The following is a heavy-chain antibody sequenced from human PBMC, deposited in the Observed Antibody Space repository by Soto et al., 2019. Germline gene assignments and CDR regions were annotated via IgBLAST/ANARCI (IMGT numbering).Heavy chain of an antibody. D-gene: IGHD4-17*01. CDR3: ARDASLPYGDYAPYYYYGMAV. Sequence: QVQLVQSGAEVKKPGASVKVSCKASGYTFTSYGISWVRQAPGQGLEWMGWISAYNGNTNYAQNLQGRVTMTTDTSTSTAYMALRSRRSADTAVYYCARDASLPYGDYAPYYYYGMAVWGQGTTVTVSS. J-gene: IGHJ6*02. CDR1: GYTFTSYG. CDR2: ISAYNGNT. V-gene: IGHV1-18*01.